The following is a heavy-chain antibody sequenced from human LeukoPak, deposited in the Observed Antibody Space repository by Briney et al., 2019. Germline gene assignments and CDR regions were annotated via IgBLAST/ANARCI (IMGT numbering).Heavy chain of an antibody. CDR1: GFTFSSHS. D-gene: IGHD2-15*01. J-gene: IGHJ6*03. V-gene: IGHV3-21*01. CDR3: ARASDNYYYHYMDV. Sequence: GGSLRLSCVASGFTFSSHSMNWVRQAPGKGLEWVSCISSSGSYIYYAGSLKGRFTISRDNAKNSLYLQMNSLRAEDTAVYYCARASDNYYYHYMDVWGKGTTVTISS. CDR2: ISSSGSYI.